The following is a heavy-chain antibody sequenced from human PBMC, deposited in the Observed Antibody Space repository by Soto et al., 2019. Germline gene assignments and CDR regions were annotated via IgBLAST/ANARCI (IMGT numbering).Heavy chain of an antibody. CDR1: GFTFSSFE. Sequence: LRLSCVGSGFTFSSFEMNWVRQTPGKGLEWLSYIGRSGETIYYADSVKGRFTISRDNAKSSLFLQMTGLRDEDTGIYYCARDSRGGAARRPTFYYWGRGTLVTVSS. CDR3: ARDSRGGAARRPTFYY. J-gene: IGHJ4*02. CDR2: IGRSGETI. D-gene: IGHD6-6*01. V-gene: IGHV3-48*03.